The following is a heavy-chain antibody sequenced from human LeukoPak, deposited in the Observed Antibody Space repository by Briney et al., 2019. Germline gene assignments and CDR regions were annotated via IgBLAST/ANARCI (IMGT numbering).Heavy chain of an antibody. CDR1: GDSFSSAYHY. CDR2: VYYDGST. D-gene: IGHD4/OR15-4a*01. Sequence: SQTPSLTCTVSGDSFSSAYHYWTWVRQPPGKGLEWIGYVYYDGSTYYHPSLQSRLAISVDTSKNQFSLNLTSVTAADTAVYYCVRGLTTYSYFFDSWGQGALVTVSS. J-gene: IGHJ4*02. CDR3: VRGLTTYSYFFDS. V-gene: IGHV4-30-4*08.